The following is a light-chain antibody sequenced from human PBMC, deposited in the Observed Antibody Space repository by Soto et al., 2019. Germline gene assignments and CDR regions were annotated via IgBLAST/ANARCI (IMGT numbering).Light chain of an antibody. V-gene: IGLV2-11*01. J-gene: IGLJ1*01. CDR1: SSDVGGYNY. Sequence: QSVLTQPRSMQGSPGQSVTISCTSTSSDVGGYNYVSWYHQHPGKAPKLMIYDVSKRPSGVPDRFYGSKSDNTASLTISGLQAEDEADYFCCSYAGSYTFYVFXTGSKLTGL. CDR3: CSYAGSYTFYV. CDR2: DVS.